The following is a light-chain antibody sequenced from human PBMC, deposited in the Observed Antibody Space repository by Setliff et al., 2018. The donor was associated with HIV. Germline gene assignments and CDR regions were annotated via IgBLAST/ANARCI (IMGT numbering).Light chain of an antibody. J-gene: IGLJ1*01. CDR3: CSYAGGSYV. V-gene: IGLV2-11*01. Sequence: QSALTQPRSVSGSPGPSVTISCTGTSRDIGYYSYVSWFQQHPDKAPKLMLYDVTTRSSGVPDRFSGSKSGNTASLTISGLQAEDEADYFCCSYAGGSYVFGSGTKVTGL. CDR2: DVT. CDR1: SRDIGYYSY.